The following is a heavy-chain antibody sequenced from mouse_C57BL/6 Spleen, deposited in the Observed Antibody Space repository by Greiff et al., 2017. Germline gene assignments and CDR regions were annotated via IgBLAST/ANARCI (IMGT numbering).Heavy chain of an antibody. CDR3: ARRAGTERGYFDY. CDR1: GFTFSDYG. D-gene: IGHD3-3*01. Sequence: EVQLVESGGGLVKPGGSLKLSCAASGFTFSDYGMHWVRQAPEKGLEWVAYISSGSSTIYYADTVKGRFTISRDNAKNTLFLQLTSLRSEDTAMYYCARRAGTERGYFDYWGQGTTLTVSA. CDR2: ISSGSSTI. V-gene: IGHV5-17*01. J-gene: IGHJ2*01.